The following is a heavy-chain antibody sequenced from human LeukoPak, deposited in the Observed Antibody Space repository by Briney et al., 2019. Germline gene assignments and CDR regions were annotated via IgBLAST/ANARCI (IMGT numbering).Heavy chain of an antibody. CDR3: ARDPGGRNDFWSGYFDY. J-gene: IGHJ4*02. Sequence: GGSLRLSCAASGFTFSSYWMNWVRQAPGKWLEWVSYITSSSSTIYYADSVKGRFTISRDNAKNSLYLQMNSLRAEDTAVYYCARDPGGRNDFWSGYFDYWGQGTLVTVSS. CDR2: ITSSSSTI. V-gene: IGHV3-48*01. D-gene: IGHD3-3*01. CDR1: GFTFSSYW.